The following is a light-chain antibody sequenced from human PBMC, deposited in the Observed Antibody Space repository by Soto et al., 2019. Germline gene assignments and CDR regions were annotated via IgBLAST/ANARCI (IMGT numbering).Light chain of an antibody. J-gene: IGKJ5*01. CDR3: QQSYSTPRVT. CDR1: QSISSY. Sequence: DIQMTQSPSSLSASVGDRVTITCRASQSISSYLNWYQQKPGKAPKLLIYAASSLQSGVPSRFXDSGSGTDCTLTISSLQPEYFATYYCQQSYSTPRVTFGQGTRLEIK. CDR2: AAS. V-gene: IGKV1-39*01.